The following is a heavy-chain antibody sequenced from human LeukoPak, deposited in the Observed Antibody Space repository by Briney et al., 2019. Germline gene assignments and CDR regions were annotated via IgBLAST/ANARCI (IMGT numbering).Heavy chain of an antibody. V-gene: IGHV4-59*01. CDR1: GGSISGYY. CDR3: ARVANYYDSSGYYDY. Sequence: SETLSLTCTVSGGSISGYYWSWIRQPPGKGLEWIGYIYYSGSTNYNPSLKSRVTISVDTSKNQFSLKLSSVTAADTAVYYCARVANYYDSSGYYDYWGQGTLVTVSS. D-gene: IGHD3-22*01. J-gene: IGHJ4*02. CDR2: IYYSGST.